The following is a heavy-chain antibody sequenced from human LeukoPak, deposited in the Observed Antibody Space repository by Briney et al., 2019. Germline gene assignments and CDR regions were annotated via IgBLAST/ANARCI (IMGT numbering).Heavy chain of an antibody. Sequence: SATLSLTCTVSGGSISSYYWTWIRQPPGKGLEWIGYIYNSGSPNYNPSLKSRVTISLDTSKNQFSLKLSSLSAADTAVYYCARGWGYFDYWGQGTLVTVSS. J-gene: IGHJ4*02. D-gene: IGHD1-26*01. CDR3: ARGWGYFDY. V-gene: IGHV4-59*01. CDR2: IYNSGSP. CDR1: GGSISSYY.